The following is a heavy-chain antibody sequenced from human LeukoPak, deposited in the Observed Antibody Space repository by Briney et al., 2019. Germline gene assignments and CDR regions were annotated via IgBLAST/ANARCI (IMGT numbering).Heavy chain of an antibody. J-gene: IGHJ4*02. CDR3: ARQRSRAFDY. CDR1: GGLISSHY. Sequence: SETLSLTCTVSGGLISSHYWSWVRQPPGKGLEWIGYIYTSGSTNYNPSLKSRVTISVDTSKNQFSLKLSSVTAADTAVYYCARQRSRAFDYWGQGTLVTVSS. V-gene: IGHV4-4*09. D-gene: IGHD6-6*01. CDR2: IYTSGST.